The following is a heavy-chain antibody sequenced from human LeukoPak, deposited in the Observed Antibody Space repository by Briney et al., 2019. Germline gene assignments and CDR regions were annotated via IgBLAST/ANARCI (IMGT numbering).Heavy chain of an antibody. CDR3: ARDAVVAATPLDY. CDR1: GFTFSSYA. J-gene: IGHJ4*02. V-gene: IGHV3-21*01. D-gene: IGHD2-15*01. CDR2: ISSSSSYI. Sequence: PGGSLRLSCAASGFTFSSYAMSWVRQAPGKGLEWVSSISSSSSYIYYADSVKGRFTISRDNAKNSLYLQMNSLRAEDTAVYYCARDAVVAATPLDYWGQGTLVTVSS.